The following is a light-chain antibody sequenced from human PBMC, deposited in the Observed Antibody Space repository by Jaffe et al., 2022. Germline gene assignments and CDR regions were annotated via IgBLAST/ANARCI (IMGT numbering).Light chain of an antibody. J-gene: IGLJ2*01. Sequence: QSALTQPPSASGSPGQSVTISCTGTSSDVGAYNYVSWYQQYPGKAPKLMIHEVSKRPSGVPDRFTGSKSGNTASLTVSGLQAEDEADYYCSSYGGNRDIFGGGTKLTVL. CDR1: SSDVGAYNY. CDR2: EVS. CDR3: SSYGGNRDI. V-gene: IGLV2-8*01.